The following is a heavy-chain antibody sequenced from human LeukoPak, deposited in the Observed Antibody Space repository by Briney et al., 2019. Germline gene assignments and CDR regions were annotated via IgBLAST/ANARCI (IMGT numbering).Heavy chain of an antibody. V-gene: IGHV4-59*01. CDR1: GGSIRGYY. Sequence: SETLLLTCNVSGGSIRGYYWSWIRQPPGKGLEWIGYIYSSGSTNYNPSLKSRVTMSVDTSKNQFALKVNSVTAADTAVYYCARVYDSGSQAYFYYMDVWGKGTTVTISS. J-gene: IGHJ6*03. D-gene: IGHD3-10*01. CDR2: IYSSGST. CDR3: ARVYDSGSQAYFYYMDV.